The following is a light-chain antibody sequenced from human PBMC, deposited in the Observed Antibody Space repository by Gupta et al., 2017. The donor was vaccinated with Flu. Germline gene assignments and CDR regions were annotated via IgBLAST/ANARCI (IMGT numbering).Light chain of an antibody. J-gene: IGKJ1*01. CDR2: GAS. V-gene: IGKV3-20*01. CDR1: QGISAGY. CDR3: QDYGRSPQT. Sequence: EIVLTQSPGTLSLSPGERATLSCRAGQGISAGYLAWYQQKPGQPPRLLIYGASNRATGIPDRFSGSGSGTDFTLTISRLEPEDFAVYYCQDYGRSPQTFGQGTKVEIK.